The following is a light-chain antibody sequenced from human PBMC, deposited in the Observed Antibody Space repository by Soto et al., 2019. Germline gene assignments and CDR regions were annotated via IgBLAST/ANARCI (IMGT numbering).Light chain of an antibody. CDR1: QGISNY. Sequence: DIQMTQSPSSLSESVRDRVTITCRASQGISNYLALYQQKPGKVPKLLIYAASTLQSGVPSRFSGSGSGTDFTLTISSLQPEDVATYYCQKYDSAPWTFGQGTKVEIK. V-gene: IGKV1-27*01. CDR3: QKYDSAPWT. CDR2: AAS. J-gene: IGKJ1*01.